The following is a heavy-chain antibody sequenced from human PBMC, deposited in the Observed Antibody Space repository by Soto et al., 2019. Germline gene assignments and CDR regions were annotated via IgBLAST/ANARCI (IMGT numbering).Heavy chain of an antibody. V-gene: IGHV3-66*01. Sequence: EVQLVESGGGLVQPGGYLRLSCAASGFTVSSNYMSWVRQAPGKGLEWVSVIYSGGTTYYADSVKGRFTISRDNSKNTLFLQINSLRAQDKAAYYCVSAVAGTLHWGQGTLVTVSS. CDR1: GFTVSSNY. CDR3: VSAVAGTLH. CDR2: IYSGGTT. J-gene: IGHJ4*02. D-gene: IGHD6-19*01.